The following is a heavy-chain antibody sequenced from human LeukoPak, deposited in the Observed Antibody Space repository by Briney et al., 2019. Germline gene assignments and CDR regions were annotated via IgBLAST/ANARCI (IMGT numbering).Heavy chain of an antibody. D-gene: IGHD1-14*01. Sequence: MSSETLSLTCAVYGGSFSGYYWSWIRQPPGKGLEWIGEINHSGSTNYNPSLKSRVTISVDTSKNQFSLKLSSVTAADTAVYYCARLPRNPFYYYYGMDVWGQGTTVTVSS. CDR1: GGSFSGYY. V-gene: IGHV4-34*01. CDR3: ARLPRNPFYYYYGMDV. J-gene: IGHJ6*02. CDR2: INHSGST.